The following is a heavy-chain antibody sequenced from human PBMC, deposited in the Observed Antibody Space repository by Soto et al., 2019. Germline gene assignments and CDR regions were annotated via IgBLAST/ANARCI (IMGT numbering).Heavy chain of an antibody. V-gene: IGHV4-34*01. CDR1: GGSFSGYY. CDR2: INHSGST. D-gene: IGHD6-6*01. CDR3: ARGSSIAARFPYYFDY. Sequence: PSETLSLTCAVYGGSFSGYYWSWIRQPPGKGLEWIGEINHSGSTNYNPSLKSRVTISVDTPKNQFSLKLSSVTAADTAVYYCARGSSIAARFPYYFDYWGQGTLVTVSS. J-gene: IGHJ4*02.